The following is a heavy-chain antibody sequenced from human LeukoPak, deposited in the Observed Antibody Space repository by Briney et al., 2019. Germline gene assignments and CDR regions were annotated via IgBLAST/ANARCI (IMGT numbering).Heavy chain of an antibody. J-gene: IGHJ4*02. Sequence: SETLSLTCTVSGGSISSYYWSWIRQPPGKGLEWIGYIYCSGSTNYNPSLKSRVTISVDTSKNQFSLKLSSVPAADTAVYYCARGRGGDYEHWGQGTLVTVSS. CDR3: ARGRGGDYEH. CDR1: GGSISSYY. V-gene: IGHV4-59*01. CDR2: IYCSGST. D-gene: IGHD2-21*02.